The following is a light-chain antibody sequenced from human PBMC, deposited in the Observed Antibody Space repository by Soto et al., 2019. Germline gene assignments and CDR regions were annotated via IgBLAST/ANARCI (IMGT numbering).Light chain of an antibody. V-gene: IGLV2-8*01. Sequence: QSALTQPPSASGSPGQSVTISCTGTSNDVGGYNYDSWYQQHPGKAPKLMIHDVSKRPSGVPDRFSGSKSGNTASLTVSGLLTEDEADYYCSSYGGANTVVFGGGTKLTVL. J-gene: IGLJ2*01. CDR2: DVS. CDR1: SNDVGGYNY. CDR3: SSYGGANTVV.